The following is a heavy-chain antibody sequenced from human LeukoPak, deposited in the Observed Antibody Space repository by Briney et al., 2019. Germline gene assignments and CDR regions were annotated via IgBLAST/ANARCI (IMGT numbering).Heavy chain of an antibody. D-gene: IGHD1-26*01. J-gene: IGHJ4*02. CDR1: GFTFDDYA. CDR2: ISWNSGSI. Sequence: GRSLRLSCAASGFTFDDYAMHWVRQAPGKGLEWVSGISWNSGSIGYADSVKGRFTISRDNAKNSLYLQMNSLRAEDTALYYCAKSSRVGATQFDYWGQGTLVTVSS. V-gene: IGHV3-9*01. CDR3: AKSSRVGATQFDY.